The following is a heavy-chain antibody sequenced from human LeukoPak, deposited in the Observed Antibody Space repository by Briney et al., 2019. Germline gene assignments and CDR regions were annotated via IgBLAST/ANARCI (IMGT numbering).Heavy chain of an antibody. J-gene: IGHJ4*02. CDR1: AFTFSSYA. CDR2: ISDNGGRT. Sequence: TGGSLRLSCAASAFTFSSYAMSWVRQAPGKGLEWVSGISDNGGRTYYADSVEGRFTISRDNSKNTLYLQMNSLRAEDTAVYYCAKEEGASSASFDNWGQGTLVTVSS. V-gene: IGHV3-23*01. D-gene: IGHD3-22*01. CDR3: AKEEGASSASFDN.